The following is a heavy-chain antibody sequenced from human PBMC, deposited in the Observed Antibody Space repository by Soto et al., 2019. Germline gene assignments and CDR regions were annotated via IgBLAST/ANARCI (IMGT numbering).Heavy chain of an antibody. D-gene: IGHD3-22*01. J-gene: IGHJ4*02. Sequence: EVQLLESGGGLVQSGGSLRLSCAASGFNLRSYAMSWVRQAPGKGLEWVSVISGSGGTTYYADSVKGRFTISRDNSKNALYLQMNSLRAEDTAIYYCAKNSYDGGGYSQPLDYWGQGTLVIVSS. V-gene: IGHV3-23*01. CDR3: AKNSYDGGGYSQPLDY. CDR2: ISGSGGTT. CDR1: GFNLRSYA.